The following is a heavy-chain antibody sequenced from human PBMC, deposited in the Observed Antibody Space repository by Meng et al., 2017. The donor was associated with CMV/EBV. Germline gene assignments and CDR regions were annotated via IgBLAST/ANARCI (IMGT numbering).Heavy chain of an antibody. J-gene: IGHJ4*02. CDR3: ARDPIAAAGIGDY. D-gene: IGHD6-13*01. CDR2: INWNGGST. V-gene: IGHV3-20*04. Sequence: CAASGFTFDDYGMSWVRQAQGKGMEWVSGINWNGGSTGYADSVKGRFTISRDNAKNSLYLQMNSLRAEDTALYYCARDPIAAAGIGDYWGQGTLVTVSS. CDR1: GFTFDDYG.